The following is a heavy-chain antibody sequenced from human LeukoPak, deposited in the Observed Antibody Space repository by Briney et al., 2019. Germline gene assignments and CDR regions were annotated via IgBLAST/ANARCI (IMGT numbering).Heavy chain of an antibody. CDR2: MNPNTANT. CDR3: ARSLGDY. V-gene: IGHV1-8*01. CDR1: GYSFTSYD. D-gene: IGHD7-27*01. J-gene: IGHJ4*02. Sequence: ASVKVSCKASGYSFTSYDINWVRQAAGQGLEWMGWMNPNTANTAYAQNFQGRVTMTRSTSTSTAYMELSSLRSEDTAVYYCARSLGDYWGQGTLVTVSS.